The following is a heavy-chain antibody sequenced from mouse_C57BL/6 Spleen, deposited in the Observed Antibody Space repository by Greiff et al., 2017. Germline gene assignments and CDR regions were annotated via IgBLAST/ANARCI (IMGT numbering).Heavy chain of an antibody. V-gene: IGHV1-59*01. J-gene: IGHJ2*01. Sequence: QVQLQQPGAELVRPGTSVKLSCKASGYTFTSYWMHWVKQRPGQGLEWIGVIDPSDSYTNYNQKFKGKATLTVDTSSSTAYMQLSSLTSEDSSVYYCAREGNYVETYYFDYWGQGTTLTVSS. CDR3: AREGNYVETYYFDY. CDR1: GYTFTSYW. D-gene: IGHD2-1*01. CDR2: IDPSDSYT.